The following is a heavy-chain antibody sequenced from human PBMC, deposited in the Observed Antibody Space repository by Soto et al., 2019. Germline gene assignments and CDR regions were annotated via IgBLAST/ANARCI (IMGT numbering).Heavy chain of an antibody. CDR3: ARLSCTGSACSWGGAFDI. CDR1: GGSFSGYY. Sequence: QVQLQQWGAGLLKPSETLSLTCAVYGGSFSGYYWSWIRQPPGKGLEWIGEINHSGSTNYNPSLKSRVTISVDTSKNQFSLKLSSVTAADTAVYYCARLSCTGSACSWGGAFDIWDQGTVVTVSS. CDR2: INHSGST. V-gene: IGHV4-34*01. J-gene: IGHJ3*02. D-gene: IGHD2-8*02.